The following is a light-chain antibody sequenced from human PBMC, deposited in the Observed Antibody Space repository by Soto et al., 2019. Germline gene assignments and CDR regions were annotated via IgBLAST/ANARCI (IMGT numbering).Light chain of an antibody. J-gene: IGKJ1*01. Sequence: EIVMTQSPATLSVSPGERATLSCRASQSVSSNLAWYQQKPGQAPRLLIYGASTRSTGIPARFSGSGSGTKFTLTISSLQSEDFAVYYCQQYNNWPPGTFGQGTKGEIK. V-gene: IGKV3-15*01. CDR3: QQYNNWPPGT. CDR1: QSVSSN. CDR2: GAS.